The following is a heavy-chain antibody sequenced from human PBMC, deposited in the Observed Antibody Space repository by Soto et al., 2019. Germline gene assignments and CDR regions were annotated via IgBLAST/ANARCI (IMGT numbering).Heavy chain of an antibody. CDR3: TRGLASGDY. V-gene: IGHV1-46*03. CDR1: GFIFTNFY. Sequence: QVQLVQPGAEVKKPGASVKFSCKASGFIFTNFYIHWVRQAPGQGLEWIGIINPNGGSTNYAQNFEGRVTMTRGTSTSTVYMDLSSLSSEDTAVYYCTRGLASGDYWGQGTLITVSS. CDR2: INPNGGST. D-gene: IGHD6-6*01. J-gene: IGHJ4*02.